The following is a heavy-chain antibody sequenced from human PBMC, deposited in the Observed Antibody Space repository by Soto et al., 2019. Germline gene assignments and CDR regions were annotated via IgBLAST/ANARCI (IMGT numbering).Heavy chain of an antibody. Sequence: PSETLSLTCTVSGGSISSSSYYWGWIRQPPGKGLEWIGSIYYSGSTYYNPSLKSRVTISVDTSKNQFSLKLSSVTAADTAVYNCARIGYCSGGSCRTRNNWFDPWGQGTLVTVSS. D-gene: IGHD2-15*01. J-gene: IGHJ5*02. CDR2: IYYSGST. CDR3: ARIGYCSGGSCRTRNNWFDP. V-gene: IGHV4-39*01. CDR1: GGSISSSSYY.